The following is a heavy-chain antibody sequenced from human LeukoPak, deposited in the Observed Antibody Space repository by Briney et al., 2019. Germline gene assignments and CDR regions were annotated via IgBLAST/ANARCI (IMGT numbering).Heavy chain of an antibody. J-gene: IGHJ4*02. Sequence: GGSLRLSRAASGFTFSRHAMSWVRQAPGKGLEWVSTTGLNSVNTLCAESVQGRFSISRDNSKNTLDLQMDNLRVDDTAVYYCAKGDDIGKHPTRAYYFDTWGQGTLVTVSS. V-gene: IGHV3-23*01. CDR2: TGLNSVNT. CDR3: AKGDDIGKHPTRAYYFDT. CDR1: GFTFSRHA. D-gene: IGHD5-24*01.